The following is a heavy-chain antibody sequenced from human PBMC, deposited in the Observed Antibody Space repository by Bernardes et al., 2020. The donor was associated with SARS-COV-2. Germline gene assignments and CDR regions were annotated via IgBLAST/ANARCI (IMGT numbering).Heavy chain of an antibody. V-gene: IGHV3-48*02. D-gene: IGHD6-13*01. CDR1: GFTFSSYS. J-gene: IGHJ2*01. Sequence: GGSLRLSCAASGFTFSSYSMNWVRQAPGKGLEWVSYISSSSSTIYYADSVKGRFTISRDNAKNSLYLQMNSLRDEDTAVYYCARDLNIIAAAAWYFDLWGRGTLVTVSS. CDR2: ISSSSSTI. CDR3: ARDLNIIAAAAWYFDL.